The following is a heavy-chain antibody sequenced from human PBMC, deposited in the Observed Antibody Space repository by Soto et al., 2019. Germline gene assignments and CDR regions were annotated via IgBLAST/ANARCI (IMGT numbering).Heavy chain of an antibody. J-gene: IGHJ5*02. V-gene: IGHV6-1*01. CDR1: GDSVSSNSAA. CDR2: TYYRSKWYN. Sequence: SQTLSLTCVISGDSVSSNSAAWNWIRQSPSRGLEWLGRTYYRSKWYNDYAVSVKSRTTINPDTSKNQFSLQLNSVTPEDTAVYYCAREVAGTKRDLNWFDPWGQGTLVTFSS. D-gene: IGHD6-19*01. CDR3: AREVAGTKRDLNWFDP.